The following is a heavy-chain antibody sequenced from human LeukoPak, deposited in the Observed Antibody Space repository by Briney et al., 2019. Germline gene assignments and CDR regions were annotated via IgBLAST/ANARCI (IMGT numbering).Heavy chain of an antibody. V-gene: IGHV3-23*01. CDR3: AKDRTGDSSSWYGYFDY. CDR1: GFTFSSYA. D-gene: IGHD6-13*01. Sequence: GGSLRLSCAASGFTFSSYAMSWVRQAPGKGLEWVSAISGSGGSTYYADSVKGRFTISRDNSKNTLYLQMNSLRAEDTAVYYCAKDRTGDSSSWYGYFDYWGQGTLVTVSS. CDR2: ISGSGGST. J-gene: IGHJ4*02.